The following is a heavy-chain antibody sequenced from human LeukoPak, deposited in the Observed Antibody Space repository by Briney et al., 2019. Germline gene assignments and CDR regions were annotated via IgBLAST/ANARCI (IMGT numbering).Heavy chain of an antibody. V-gene: IGHV3-23*01. CDR2: ISGGGGST. J-gene: IGHJ4*02. D-gene: IGHD3-9*01. Sequence: GGSLRLSCAASGFTFSSYGMSWVRQAPGKGLEWVSAISGGGGSTYYADSVKGRFTISRDNPKNTLYLQMNSLRADDTAVYYCAESRTLFDRFDYWGQGTLVTVSS. CDR1: GFTFSSYG. CDR3: AESRTLFDRFDY.